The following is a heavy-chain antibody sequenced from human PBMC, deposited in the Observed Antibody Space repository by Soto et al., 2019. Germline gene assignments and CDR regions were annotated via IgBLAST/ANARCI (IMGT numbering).Heavy chain of an antibody. V-gene: IGHV1-18*04. CDR2: ISAYNGNT. CDR3: AISLAEQLVARCGFDF. D-gene: IGHD6-6*01. Sequence: ASVKASCKASGYPFTSYGISWVRQAPGQGHEWMGWISAYNGNTNYAQKLQGRVTMTTDTSTSTAYMELRSLRSDDTAVYYCAISLAEQLVARCGFDFWRQGNLVTV. J-gene: IGHJ4*02. CDR1: GYPFTSYG.